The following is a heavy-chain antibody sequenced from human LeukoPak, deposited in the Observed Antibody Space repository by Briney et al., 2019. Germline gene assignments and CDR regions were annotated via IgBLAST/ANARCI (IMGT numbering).Heavy chain of an antibody. CDR1: GFTFSSYS. CDR3: AKDRPKLLRYFDCQFDY. V-gene: IGHV3-48*02. D-gene: IGHD3-9*01. CDR2: ISSSSSTI. J-gene: IGHJ4*02. Sequence: PGGSLRLSCAASGFTFSSYSMNWVRQAPGKGLEWVSYISSSSSTIYYADSVKGRFTISRDNAKNSLYLQMNSLRDEDTAVYYCAKDRPKLLRYFDCQFDYWGQGTLVTVSS.